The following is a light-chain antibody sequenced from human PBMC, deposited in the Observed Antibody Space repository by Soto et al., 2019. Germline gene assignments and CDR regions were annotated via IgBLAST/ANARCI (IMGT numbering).Light chain of an antibody. Sequence: EIVLTQSPGTQSLSPGERATLSCRASQSVRSSYLAWYQQKPGQAPRLLIYGASTRATGIPDRFSGGGSGTDFTLTISRLEPEDFAVYYCQQRSNWPMSTFGQGTRLEIK. J-gene: IGKJ5*01. CDR3: QQRSNWPMST. CDR2: GAS. V-gene: IGKV3D-20*02. CDR1: QSVRSSY.